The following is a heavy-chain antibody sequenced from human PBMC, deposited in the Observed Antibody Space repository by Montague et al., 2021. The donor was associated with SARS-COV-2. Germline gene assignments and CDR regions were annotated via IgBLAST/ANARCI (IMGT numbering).Heavy chain of an antibody. CDR1: GFTFSSYE. CDR2: ISSSGCTT. CDR3: ARESRITMLVVVITSAFDI. J-gene: IGHJ3*02. Sequence: SLRLSCAASGFTFSSYEMNWVRQAPGKGLEWVSYISSSGCTTFYADSMRGRFTISRDNAKNSLYLQMNSLRAEDTAVYYCARESRITMLVVVITSAFDIWGQGTMVTVSS. D-gene: IGHD3-22*01. V-gene: IGHV3-48*03.